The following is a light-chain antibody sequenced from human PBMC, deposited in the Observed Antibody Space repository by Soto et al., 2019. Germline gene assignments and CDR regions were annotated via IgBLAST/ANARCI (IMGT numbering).Light chain of an antibody. V-gene: IGKV3-15*01. CDR2: GAS. Sequence: EIILTRSPDTLSLSPGERATLSFMASQTVSSNYLAWCQQRPGQAPRLLIYGASTRATGIPARFSGSGSGTEFTLTISSLQSEDFAVYYCQQYNNWPQTFGQGTKVDIK. CDR3: QQYNNWPQT. J-gene: IGKJ1*01. CDR1: QTVSSN.